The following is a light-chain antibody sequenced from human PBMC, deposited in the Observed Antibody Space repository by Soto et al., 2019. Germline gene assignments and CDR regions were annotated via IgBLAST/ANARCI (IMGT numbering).Light chain of an antibody. J-gene: IGKJ1*01. CDR2: GAS. CDR3: QQSYSTPRT. CDR1: QTISSW. V-gene: IGKV1-39*01. Sequence: DIQMTQSPSTLSGSVGDRVTITCRASQTISSWLAWYQQKPGKAPKLLIYGASSLQSGVPLRFSGSGSGTAFTLTISSLQPEDFTTYYCQQSYSTPRTVGPGTKVDIK.